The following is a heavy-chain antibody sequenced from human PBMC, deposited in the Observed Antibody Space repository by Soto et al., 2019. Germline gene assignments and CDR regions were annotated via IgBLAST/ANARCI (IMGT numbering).Heavy chain of an antibody. CDR3: ARGRQSNAFDI. CDR2: INPNNGGT. CDR1: GYTFTGYY. D-gene: IGHD4-4*01. V-gene: IGHV1-2*04. Sequence: GASVKVSCKASGYTFTGYYMHWVRQAPGQGLEWMGWINPNNGGTNYAQKFQGWVTMTRDTSISTAYMELSRLRSDDTAVYYCARGRQSNAFDIWGQGTMVPSPQ. J-gene: IGHJ3*02.